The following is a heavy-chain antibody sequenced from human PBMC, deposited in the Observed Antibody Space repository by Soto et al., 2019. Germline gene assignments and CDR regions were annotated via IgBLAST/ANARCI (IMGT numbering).Heavy chain of an antibody. CDR3: ATHQSQQLGHHSGWFDP. V-gene: IGHV1-24*01. Sequence: ASVKVSCKVSGYTLTELSMHWVRQAPGKGLEWMGGFDPEDGETIYAQKFQGRVTMTEDTSTDTAYMELSSLRSEDTAVYYCATHQSQQLGHHSGWFDPWGQGTLVTVSS. CDR2: FDPEDGET. CDR1: GYTLTELS. J-gene: IGHJ5*02. D-gene: IGHD6-13*01.